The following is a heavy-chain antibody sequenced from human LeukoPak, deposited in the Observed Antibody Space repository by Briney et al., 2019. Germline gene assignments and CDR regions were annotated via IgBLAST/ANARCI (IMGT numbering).Heavy chain of an antibody. J-gene: IGHJ6*03. D-gene: IGHD5-18*01. CDR2: INPNSGGT. Sequence: ASVKVSCKASGYTFTGYYMHRVRQAPGQGPEWMGWINPNSGGTNYAQKFQGRVTMTRDTSISTAYMELSRLRSDDTAVYYCARGGYSYGYYYYYYMDVWGKGTTVTVSS. CDR3: ARGGYSYGYYYYYYMDV. CDR1: GYTFTGYY. V-gene: IGHV1-2*02.